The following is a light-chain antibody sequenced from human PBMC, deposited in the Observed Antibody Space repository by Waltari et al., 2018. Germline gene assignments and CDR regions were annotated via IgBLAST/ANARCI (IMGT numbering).Light chain of an antibody. Sequence: QSALTQPASVSGSPGQSLTLSCTGTSSDVGGYNNGSWYQQHPGKAPKLMIYDVSKRPSGVSNRFSGSKSGNTASLTISGLQAEDEADYYCSSYTSSSTFVFGTGTKVTVL. J-gene: IGLJ1*01. CDR2: DVS. V-gene: IGLV2-14*01. CDR3: SSYTSSSTFV. CDR1: SSDVGGYNN.